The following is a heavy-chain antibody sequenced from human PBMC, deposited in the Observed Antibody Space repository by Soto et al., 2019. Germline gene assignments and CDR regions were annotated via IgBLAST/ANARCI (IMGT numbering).Heavy chain of an antibody. Sequence: PGGSLRLSCAASGFTFSSYSMNWVRQAPGKGLEWVSYISSSSSTIYYADSVKGRFTISRDNAKNSLYLQMNSLGDEDTAVYYCARDVTYYYDSSGYYSYGMDVWGQGTTVTVSS. CDR2: ISSSSSTI. CDR3: ARDVTYYYDSSGYYSYGMDV. D-gene: IGHD3-22*01. CDR1: GFTFSSYS. J-gene: IGHJ6*02. V-gene: IGHV3-48*02.